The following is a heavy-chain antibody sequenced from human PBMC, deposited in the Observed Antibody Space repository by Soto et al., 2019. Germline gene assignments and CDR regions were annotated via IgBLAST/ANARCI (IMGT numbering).Heavy chain of an antibody. CDR2: IIPIFGTA. Sequence: ASVQVSCKASGYTFTSYASSWVRQAPGQGLEWMGGIIPIFGTANYAQKFQGRVTITADESTSTAYMELSSLRSEDTAVYYCARSGCSGGSCYRVHYYYGMDVWGQGTTVTVSS. CDR1: GYTFTSYA. V-gene: IGHV1-69*13. CDR3: ARSGCSGGSCYRVHYYYGMDV. D-gene: IGHD2-15*01. J-gene: IGHJ6*02.